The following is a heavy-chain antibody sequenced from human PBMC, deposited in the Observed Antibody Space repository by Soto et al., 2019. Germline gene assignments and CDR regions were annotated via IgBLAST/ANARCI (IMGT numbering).Heavy chain of an antibody. Sequence: PGGSLRLSCAASGFTFSSYGMHWVRQAPGKGLEWVAVISYDGSNKYYADSVKGRFTISRDNSKNTLYLQMNSLRAEDTAVYYCAKDVDYYDSSGYPDYWGQGT. CDR2: ISYDGSNK. CDR3: AKDVDYYDSSGYPDY. J-gene: IGHJ4*02. V-gene: IGHV3-30*18. CDR1: GFTFSSYG. D-gene: IGHD3-22*01.